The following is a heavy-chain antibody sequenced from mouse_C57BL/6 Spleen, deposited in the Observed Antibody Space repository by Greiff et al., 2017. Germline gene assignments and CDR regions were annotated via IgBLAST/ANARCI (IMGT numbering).Heavy chain of an antibody. CDR3: TLDSNLAWFAY. J-gene: IGHJ3*01. CDR2: IRNKATNHAT. V-gene: IGHV6-6*01. CDR1: GFTFSDAW. D-gene: IGHD2-5*01. Sequence: EVMLVESGGGLVQPGGSMKLSCAASGFTFSDAWMDWVRQSPEKGLEWVAEIRNKATNHATYYAESVKGRFTISRDDSKSSVYLQMNSLRAEDTGIYYCTLDSNLAWFAYWGQGTLVTVSA.